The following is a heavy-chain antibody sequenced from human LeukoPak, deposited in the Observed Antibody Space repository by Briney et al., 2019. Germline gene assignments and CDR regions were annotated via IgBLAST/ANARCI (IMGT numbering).Heavy chain of an antibody. D-gene: IGHD2-21*02. CDR2: IIPIFGTA. CDR3: ARSLTYCGGDCYGFQH. J-gene: IGHJ1*01. Sequence: GASVKVSCKASGGTFSSYAISWVRQAPGQGLEWIGGIIPIFGTANCAQKFQGRVTITADESTSTAYMELSSLRSEDTAVYYCARSLTYCGGDCYGFQHWGQGTLVTVSS. CDR1: GGTFSSYA. V-gene: IGHV1-69*13.